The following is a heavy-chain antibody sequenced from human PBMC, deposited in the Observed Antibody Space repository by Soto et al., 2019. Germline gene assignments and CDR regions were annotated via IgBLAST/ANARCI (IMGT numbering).Heavy chain of an antibody. Sequence: SETLSVTCPVSGGSISSYYWSWIRQPAGKGLEWIGRIYTSGSTNYNPSLKSRVTMSVDTSKNQFSLKLSSVTAADTAVYYCARDHRDSSGYYPYNWFDPWGQGTLVTFSS. J-gene: IGHJ5*02. D-gene: IGHD3-22*01. V-gene: IGHV4-4*07. CDR3: ARDHRDSSGYYPYNWFDP. CDR1: GGSISSYY. CDR2: IYTSGST.